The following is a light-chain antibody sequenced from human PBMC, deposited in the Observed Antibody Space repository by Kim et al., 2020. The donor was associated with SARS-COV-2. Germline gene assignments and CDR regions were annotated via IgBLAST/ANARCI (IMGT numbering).Light chain of an antibody. CDR1: QNIDTY. CDR3: QQRNSWPPAVT. V-gene: IGKV3-11*01. Sequence: QRERATLSCRASQNIDTYLAWYQQRPGQAPRLLVYDASNRATGVPDRFSGSGSGTDFTLTISSLEPEDFSIYYCQQRNSWPPAVTFGGGTKVDIK. CDR2: DAS. J-gene: IGKJ4*01.